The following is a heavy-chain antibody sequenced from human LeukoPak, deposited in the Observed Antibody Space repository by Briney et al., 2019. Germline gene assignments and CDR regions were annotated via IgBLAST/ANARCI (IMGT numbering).Heavy chain of an antibody. CDR3: ASRISSIAAHPFDY. D-gene: IGHD6-6*01. CDR2: IYYSGST. V-gene: IGHV4-39*01. CDR1: GGSISSSSYY. Sequence: PSETLSLTCTVSGGSISSSSYYWGWIRQPPGKGLEWIGSIYYSGSTYYNPSLKSRVTISVDTSKNQFSLKLSSVTAADTAVYYCASRISSIAAHPFDYWGQGTLVTVSS. J-gene: IGHJ4*02.